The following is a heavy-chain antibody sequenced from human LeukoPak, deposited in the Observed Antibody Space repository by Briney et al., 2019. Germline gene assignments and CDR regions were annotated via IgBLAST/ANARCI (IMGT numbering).Heavy chain of an antibody. CDR3: ARGGARSSGSENYYPPGHMDV. Sequence: SETLSLTCSVSGGSISNYYWTWIRQPPGKGLEWIGYIYYTGTTKYSPSLKSRVTISFDTSKNQFSLQLSSVTAADTAVYYCARGGARSSGSENYYPPGHMDVWGNGTTVTVSS. CDR2: IYYTGTT. J-gene: IGHJ6*03. V-gene: IGHV4-59*01. CDR1: GGSISNYY. D-gene: IGHD3-10*01.